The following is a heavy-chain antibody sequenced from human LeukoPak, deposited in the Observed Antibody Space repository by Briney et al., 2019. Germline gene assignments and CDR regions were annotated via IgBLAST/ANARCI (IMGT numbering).Heavy chain of an antibody. CDR1: GFTFSSYA. CDR3: AKGEPGLPYGILTGPDY. J-gene: IGHJ4*02. V-gene: IGHV3-23*01. CDR2: ISGSGGST. Sequence: GGSLRLSCAASGFTFSSYAMSWVRQAPGKGLEWVSAISGSGGSTYYADSVKGRFTISRDNSKNTLYLQMNSLRAEDTAVYYCAKGEPGLPYGILTGPDYWGQGTLVTVSS. D-gene: IGHD3-9*01.